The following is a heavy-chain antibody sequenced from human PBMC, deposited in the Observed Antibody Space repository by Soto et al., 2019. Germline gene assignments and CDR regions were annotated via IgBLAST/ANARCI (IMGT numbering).Heavy chain of an antibody. J-gene: IGHJ4*02. CDR3: NPQSRGGRGGPLDY. CDR1: GFIFNNAW. Sequence: GGSLRLSCAASGFIFNNAWMNWVRQAPGKGLEWVGRIKSKTDGETTDYAAPVKGRFTISRDDSKNTLYLQMNSLETEDTAVYFFNPQSRGGRGGPLDYGGRGPPAPFSS. D-gene: IGHD2-15*01. V-gene: IGHV3-15*07. CDR2: IKSKTDGETT.